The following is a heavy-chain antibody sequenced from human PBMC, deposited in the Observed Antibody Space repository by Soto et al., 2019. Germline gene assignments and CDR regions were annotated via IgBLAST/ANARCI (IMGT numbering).Heavy chain of an antibody. Sequence: PSETLSLTCTVSGGSISSYYWSWIRQPPGKGLEWIGYIYYSGSTNYNPSLKSRVTISVDTSKNQFSLKLSSVTAADTAVYYCARHVGYDSSGYYGAADYWGQGALVTVSS. CDR1: GGSISSYY. V-gene: IGHV4-59*08. D-gene: IGHD3-22*01. CDR3: ARHVGYDSSGYYGAADY. J-gene: IGHJ4*02. CDR2: IYYSGST.